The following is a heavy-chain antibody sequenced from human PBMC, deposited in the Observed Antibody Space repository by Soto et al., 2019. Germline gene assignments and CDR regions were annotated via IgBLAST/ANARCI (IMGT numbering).Heavy chain of an antibody. Sequence: EVHLLQSGGGLVQPGGSLRLSCVASGFTFSSYAMNWVRQAPGKEPEWVSSISATGGSAYYADSVKGRFTISRDNSKNTLYLQMDSLIADDTAVYYCARDRGYIGYDRVVFDFWGQGTMVTVSS. CDR2: ISATGGSA. CDR3: ARDRGYIGYDRVVFDF. V-gene: IGHV3-23*01. J-gene: IGHJ4*02. D-gene: IGHD5-12*01. CDR1: GFTFSSYA.